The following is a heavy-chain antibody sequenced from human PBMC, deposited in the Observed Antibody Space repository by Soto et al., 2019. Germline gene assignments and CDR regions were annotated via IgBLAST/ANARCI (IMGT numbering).Heavy chain of an antibody. Sequence: QVQLQQWGAGLLKPSETLSLTCAVYGGSFSGYYWSWIRQPPGKGLEWIGEINHSGSTNYNPSLKSRVTISVDTSKNQFSLKLSSVTAADTAVYYCAREYNIAAAGIAEYFQHWGQGTLVTVSS. CDR2: INHSGST. CDR1: GGSFSGYY. J-gene: IGHJ1*01. CDR3: AREYNIAAAGIAEYFQH. D-gene: IGHD6-13*01. V-gene: IGHV4-34*01.